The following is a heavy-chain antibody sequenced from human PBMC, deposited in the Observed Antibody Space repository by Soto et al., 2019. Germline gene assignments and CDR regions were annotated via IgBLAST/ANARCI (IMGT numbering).Heavy chain of an antibody. D-gene: IGHD6-6*01. Sequence: ASVKVSCKASGYTFTSYGISWVRHAPGRGLEWMGWISAYNGNTNYAQKLQGRVTMTTDTSTSTAYMELRSLRSDDTAVYYCARTLNRIAARWVGYYYYMDVWGKGTTVTVSS. CDR1: GYTFTSYG. CDR3: ARTLNRIAARWVGYYYYMDV. V-gene: IGHV1-18*01. J-gene: IGHJ6*03. CDR2: ISAYNGNT.